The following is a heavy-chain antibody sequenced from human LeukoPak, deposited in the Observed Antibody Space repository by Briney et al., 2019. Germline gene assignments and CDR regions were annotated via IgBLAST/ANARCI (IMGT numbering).Heavy chain of an antibody. CDR3: ARTGYSSGWYFDY. V-gene: IGHV4-61*05. J-gene: IGHJ4*02. Sequence: SETLSLTCTVSGGSIRSSYYYWGWIRQPPGKGLEWIGYIYYSGSTNYNPSLKSRVTISVDTSKNQFSLKLSSVTAADTAVYYCARTGYSSGWYFDYWGQGTLVTVSS. CDR2: IYYSGST. D-gene: IGHD6-19*01. CDR1: GGSIRSSYYY.